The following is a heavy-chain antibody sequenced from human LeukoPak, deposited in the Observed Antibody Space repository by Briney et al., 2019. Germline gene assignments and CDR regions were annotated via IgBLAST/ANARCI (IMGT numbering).Heavy chain of an antibody. CDR3: AKSGQNYYGSV. Sequence: GGSLRLSCAASGFTFSSYSMNWVRQAPGKGLEWVSYISGSSSSIYYADSVKGRFTISRDNAKNSLYLQMNSLRAEDTAVYYCAKSGQNYYGSVWGQGTQVTVSS. CDR2: ISGSSSSI. CDR1: GFTFSSYS. D-gene: IGHD3-10*01. V-gene: IGHV3-21*01. J-gene: IGHJ4*02.